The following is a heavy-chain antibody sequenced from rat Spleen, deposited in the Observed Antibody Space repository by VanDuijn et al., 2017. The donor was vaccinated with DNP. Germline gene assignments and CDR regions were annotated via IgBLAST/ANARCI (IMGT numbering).Heavy chain of an antibody. V-gene: IGHV5-46*01. CDR2: IFTSGGTA. CDR3: TRDTGDYYSALFDY. Sequence: EVQLVESGGGLVQPGRSMKLSCAVSGFTFSSFPMAWVRQAPTKGLEWVATIFTSGGTAYYRDSVKGRFTVSRDNAKSTLYLQMNSLRSEDTATYYCTRDTGDYYSALFDYWGQGVMVTVSS. J-gene: IGHJ2*01. D-gene: IGHD1-6*01. CDR1: GFTFSSFP.